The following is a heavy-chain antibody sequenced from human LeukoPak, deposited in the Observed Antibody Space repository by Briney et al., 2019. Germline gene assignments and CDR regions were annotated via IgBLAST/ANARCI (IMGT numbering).Heavy chain of an antibody. D-gene: IGHD3-3*01. CDR1: GGSISSSSYY. V-gene: IGHV4-39*07. CDR2: IYYSGST. CDR3: ARNYDFWSGYYTLDY. Sequence: PSETPSLTCTVSGGSISSSSYYWGWIRQPPGKGLEWIGSIYYSGSTYYNPSLKSRVTISVDTSKNQFSLKLSSVTAADTAVYYCARNYDFWSGYYTLDYWGQGTLVTVSS. J-gene: IGHJ4*02.